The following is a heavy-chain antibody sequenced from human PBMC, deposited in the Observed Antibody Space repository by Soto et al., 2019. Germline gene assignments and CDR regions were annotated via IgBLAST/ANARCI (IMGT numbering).Heavy chain of an antibody. CDR1: GDSISSGGYY. D-gene: IGHD6-19*01. CDR2: MYYSGST. Sequence: QVQLQESGPGLVKPSQTLSLTCTVSGDSISSGGYYWSWIRQHPGKGLEWIGYMYYSGSTYYNPSLKSRVTISADTSKNQFSLKLSSVSAADTAVYYCARLASGWYQGDYWGQGTLVTVSS. J-gene: IGHJ4*02. V-gene: IGHV4-31*03. CDR3: ARLASGWYQGDY.